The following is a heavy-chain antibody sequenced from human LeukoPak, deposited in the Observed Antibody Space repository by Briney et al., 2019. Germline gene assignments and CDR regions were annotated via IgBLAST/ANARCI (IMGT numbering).Heavy chain of an antibody. CDR1: GFTFSSXA. V-gene: IGHV3-23*01. CDR2: ISGSGGST. Sequence: GGSXXXXXAASGFTFSSXAXXXVRXAPGKGLEWVSAISGSGGSTYYADSVKGRFTISRDNSKNTLYLQMNSLRAEDTAVYYCAKPDYWGQGTLVTVSS. CDR3: AKPDY. J-gene: IGHJ4*02.